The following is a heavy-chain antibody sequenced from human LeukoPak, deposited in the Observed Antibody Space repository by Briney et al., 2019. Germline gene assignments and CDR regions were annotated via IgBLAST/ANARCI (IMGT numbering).Heavy chain of an antibody. Sequence: SVKVSCKASGGTFSSYAISWVRQAPGQGLEWMGGIIPIFGTANYAQKFQGRVTITTDESTSTAYMELSSLRSEDTAVYYCARTFGELFSWFDPWGQGTLVTVSS. J-gene: IGHJ5*02. CDR1: GGTFSSYA. CDR2: IIPIFGTA. CDR3: ARTFGELFSWFDP. D-gene: IGHD3-10*01. V-gene: IGHV1-69*05.